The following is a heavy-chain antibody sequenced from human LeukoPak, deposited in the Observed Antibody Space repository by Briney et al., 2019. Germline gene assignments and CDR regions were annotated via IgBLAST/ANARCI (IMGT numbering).Heavy chain of an antibody. CDR2: IYTSGGT. D-gene: IGHD2-2*01. J-gene: IGHJ6*03. CDR3: AGPSGIVVVPAAIRKNYYYMDV. V-gene: IGHV4-4*07. Sequence: SETLSLTCTVSGGSISSYYWSWIRQPAGKGLEWIGRIYTSGGTNYNPSLKSRVTMSVDTSKNQFSLKLSPVTAADTAVYYCAGPSGIVVVPAAIRKNYYYMDVWGKGTTVTVSS. CDR1: GGSISSYY.